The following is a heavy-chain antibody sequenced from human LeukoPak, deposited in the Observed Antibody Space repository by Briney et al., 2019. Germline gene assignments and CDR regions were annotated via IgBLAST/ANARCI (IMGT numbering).Heavy chain of an antibody. D-gene: IGHD2/OR15-2a*01. V-gene: IGHV4-59*01. Sequence: SETLSLTCTVSNTSISSYYWSWIPQPPGKGLEWIGYIYYSGSTNYNPSLKSRITISVDTSKNQFSLKLTSVTAADTAVYYCARDQYRAFDIWGQGTMVTVFS. CDR1: NTSISSYY. J-gene: IGHJ3*02. CDR3: ARDQYRAFDI. CDR2: IYYSGST.